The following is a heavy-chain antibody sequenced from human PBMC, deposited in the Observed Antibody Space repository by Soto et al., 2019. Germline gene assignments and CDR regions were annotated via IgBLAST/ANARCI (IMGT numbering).Heavy chain of an antibody. CDR3: ARAAMVLDYYYGMDV. CDR2: ISPSGGST. D-gene: IGHD5-18*01. V-gene: IGHV1-46*01. Sequence: GASVKVSCKASGYTFISYDMHWVLQAPGQGLEWMGIISPSGGSTSYAQKFQGRVTMTRDTSTSTVYMELSSLRSEDTAVYYCARAAMVLDYYYGMDVWGQGTTVTVSS. CDR1: GYTFISYD. J-gene: IGHJ6*02.